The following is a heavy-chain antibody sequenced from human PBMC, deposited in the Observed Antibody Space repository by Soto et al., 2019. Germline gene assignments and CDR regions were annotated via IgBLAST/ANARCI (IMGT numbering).Heavy chain of an antibody. CDR2: ILYSGST. D-gene: IGHD4-17*01. Sequence: QVQLQESGPGLVKPSETLSLTCTVSGGSISSYYWSWIRQPQGKELEWIGYILYSGSTDYNPSLKRRLTIAVDKPTNQFSLTLSSVTAADTAVYYCARRYGRAFDIWGQGTMVTVSS. J-gene: IGHJ3*02. V-gene: IGHV4-59*08. CDR3: ARRYGRAFDI. CDR1: GGSISSYY.